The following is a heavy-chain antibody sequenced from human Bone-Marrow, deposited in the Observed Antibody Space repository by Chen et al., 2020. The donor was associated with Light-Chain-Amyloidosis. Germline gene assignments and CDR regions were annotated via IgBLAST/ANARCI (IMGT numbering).Heavy chain of an antibody. CDR1: GFTFSDYY. CDR2: SNGDGTDI. V-gene: IGHV3-74*01. D-gene: IGHD1-1*01. Sequence: DVQLVESGGGLIQPGVSLRLSCAASGFTFSDYYMHWVRQGPGKGLVWVSRSNGDGTDIKYADSVRGRFTISRDSAKNTVYLQMNSLRTEDTAVYYCARSVSGTFDYWGQGALVTVSS. J-gene: IGHJ4*02. CDR3: ARSVSGTFDY.